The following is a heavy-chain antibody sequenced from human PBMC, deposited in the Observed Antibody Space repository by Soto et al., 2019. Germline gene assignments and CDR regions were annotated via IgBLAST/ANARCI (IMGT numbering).Heavy chain of an antibody. D-gene: IGHD5-12*01. J-gene: IGHJ4*02. CDR3: ARQGGTNSGYDWGLRYYFDY. CDR1: GGSISSCSYY. CDR2: IYYSGST. V-gene: IGHV4-39*01. Sequence: PSETLSLTCTLSGGSISSCSYYWGWIRQPPGKGLEWIGSIYYSGSTYYNPSLKSRVTISVDTSKNQFSLKLSSVTAADTAVYYCARQGGTNSGYDWGLRYYFDYWGQGTLVTVSS.